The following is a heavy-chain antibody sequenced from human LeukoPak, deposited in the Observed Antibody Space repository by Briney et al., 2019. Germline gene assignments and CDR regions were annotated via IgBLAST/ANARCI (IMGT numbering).Heavy chain of an antibody. V-gene: IGHV3-30*19. J-gene: IGHJ4*02. Sequence: GGSLRLSCAASGFIFSSYGMHWVRQAPGKGLEWVAVISYDGSNKYYADSVKGRFTISRDNSKNTLYLQMNSLRAEDTAVYYCARDGGFLEWLLHLDYWGQGTLVTVSS. CDR3: ARDGGFLEWLLHLDY. CDR2: ISYDGSNK. CDR1: GFIFSSYG. D-gene: IGHD3-3*01.